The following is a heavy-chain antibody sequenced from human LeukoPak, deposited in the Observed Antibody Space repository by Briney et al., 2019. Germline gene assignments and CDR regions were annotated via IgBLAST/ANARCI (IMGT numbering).Heavy chain of an antibody. CDR3: ARAPPRGVGPTHFDY. J-gene: IGHJ4*02. Sequence: SETLSLTCNVSGGSITSYYWSWIRQPPGKGLEWIGDIYYTGRTDYNSSHKSRVTISVDTPRSQFSLKLSSVTTADTAVYYCARAPPRGVGPTHFDYWGQGILVTVSS. CDR2: IYYTGRT. D-gene: IGHD1-26*01. V-gene: IGHV4-59*01. CDR1: GGSITSYY.